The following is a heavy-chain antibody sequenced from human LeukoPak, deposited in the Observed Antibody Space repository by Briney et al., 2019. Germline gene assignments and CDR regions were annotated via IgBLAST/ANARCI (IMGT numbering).Heavy chain of an antibody. D-gene: IGHD4-17*01. CDR2: INPNSGGT. CDR1: GFTFSSYW. Sequence: PGGSLRLSCAASGFTFSSYWMSWVRQAPGQGLEWMGWINPNSGGTNYAQKFQGRVTMTRDTSISTAYMELSRLRSDDTAVYYCARDPPDYGAPAYFDYWGQGTLVTVSS. CDR3: ARDPPDYGAPAYFDY. V-gene: IGHV1-2*02. J-gene: IGHJ4*02.